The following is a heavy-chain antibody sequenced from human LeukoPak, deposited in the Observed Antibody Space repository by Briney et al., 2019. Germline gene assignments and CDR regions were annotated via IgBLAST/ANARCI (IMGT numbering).Heavy chain of an antibody. D-gene: IGHD5-18*01. V-gene: IGHV3-23*01. J-gene: IGHJ4*02. CDR2: ISGSGGST. Sequence: GGSLRLSCAASGFNFSNYAMSWARQAPGKGLEWVSAISGSGGSTYYADSVKGRFTISRDNSKNTLYLQMNSLRAEDTAVYYCTKGTIWLPFDYWGQGTLVTVSS. CDR1: GFNFSNYA. CDR3: TKGTIWLPFDY.